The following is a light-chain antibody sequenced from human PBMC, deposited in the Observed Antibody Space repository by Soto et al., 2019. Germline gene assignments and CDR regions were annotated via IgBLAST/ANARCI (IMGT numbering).Light chain of an antibody. CDR2: EVN. CDR1: SSNVGSYKL. CDR3: CSSGGSPTYV. V-gene: IGLV2-23*02. Sequence: QSALTQPASVSGSPGQSITISCTGTSSNVGSYKLVSWYQQHPGKAPKLMIFEVNKRPSGVSNRFSGSKSGNTASLTISGLKVEDEADYYCCSSGGSPTYVFRTATTVTVL. J-gene: IGLJ1*01.